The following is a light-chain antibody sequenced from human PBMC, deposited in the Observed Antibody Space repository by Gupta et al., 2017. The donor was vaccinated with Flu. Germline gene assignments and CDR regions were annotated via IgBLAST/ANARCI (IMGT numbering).Light chain of an antibody. CDR2: EDS. Sequence: TSSDVGYYNLVSWYQQNPGKAPKLMIYEDSKRPSRVSNRFSGSKSGNTASLTISGLQAEDEADYYCCSYAGSRTYVFGTGTKVTVL. J-gene: IGLJ1*01. CDR1: SSDVGYYNL. V-gene: IGLV2-23*01. CDR3: CSYAGSRTYV.